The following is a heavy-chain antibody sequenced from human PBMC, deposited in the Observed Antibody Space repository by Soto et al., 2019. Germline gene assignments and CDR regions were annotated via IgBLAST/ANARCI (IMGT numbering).Heavy chain of an antibody. D-gene: IGHD3-10*01. CDR3: ARDQESITDRILQY. CDR1: GDTFASFG. CDR2: ISAYNGNT. Sequence: ASVKVSCKASGDTFASFGFRWVRQAPGQGLELLGWISAYNGNTHYAQKVRDRVTLTTDTSTNTAYMELRSLTSDDTAVYYCARDQESITDRILQYWGQGTRVTVYS. J-gene: IGHJ4*02. V-gene: IGHV1-18*01.